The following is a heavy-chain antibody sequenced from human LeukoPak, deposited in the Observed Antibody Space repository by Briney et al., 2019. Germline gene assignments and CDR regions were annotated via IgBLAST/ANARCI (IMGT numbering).Heavy chain of an antibody. J-gene: IGHJ4*02. Sequence: SETLSLTCAVSGVSISSGGYSWSWVRQPPGKGLEWIGYIYHSGSTYYNASLKSRVTISVDTSKNQFSLKLSSVTATDTAVYYCARLPGGRPSFSDYWGQGTLVTVSS. D-gene: IGHD3-10*01. CDR3: ARLPGGRPSFSDY. CDR2: IYHSGST. V-gene: IGHV4-30-2*01. CDR1: GVSISSGGYS.